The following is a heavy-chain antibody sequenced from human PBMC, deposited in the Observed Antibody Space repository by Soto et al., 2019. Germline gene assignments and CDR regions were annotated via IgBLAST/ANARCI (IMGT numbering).Heavy chain of an antibody. Sequence: SSETLSLTCTVSGGSISSGDYYWSWIRQPPGKGLEWIGYIYYSGSTNYNPSLKSRVTISVDTSKNQFSLKLSSVTAADTAVYYCAREDYYDSSGFDPWGQGTLVTVSS. D-gene: IGHD3-22*01. V-gene: IGHV4-61*08. J-gene: IGHJ5*02. CDR2: IYYSGST. CDR3: AREDYYDSSGFDP. CDR1: GGSISSGDYY.